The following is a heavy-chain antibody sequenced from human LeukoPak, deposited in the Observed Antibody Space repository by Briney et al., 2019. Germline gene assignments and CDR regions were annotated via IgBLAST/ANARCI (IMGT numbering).Heavy chain of an antibody. J-gene: IGHJ4*02. CDR1: GGSVSSGSYY. Sequence: PSETLSLTCTVSGGSVSSGSYYWSWIRQPPGKGLEWIGEINHSGSTNYNPSLKSRVTISVDTSKNQFSLKLSSVTAADTAVYYCARGGDILTLQQGLYYFDYWGQGTLVTVSS. D-gene: IGHD3-9*01. V-gene: IGHV4-39*07. CDR2: INHSGST. CDR3: ARGGDILTLQQGLYYFDY.